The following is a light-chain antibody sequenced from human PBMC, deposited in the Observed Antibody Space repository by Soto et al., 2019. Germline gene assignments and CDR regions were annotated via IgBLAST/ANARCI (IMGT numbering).Light chain of an antibody. J-gene: IGKJ1*01. CDR1: QSVDIN. CDR2: GAS. CDR3: QQHYITPWT. V-gene: IGKV3D-15*01. Sequence: IVLTQSPATLSLSPWERVTLSCMASQSVDINLAWYQQKPGQAPRLLIYGASNRATGIPDRFSGSGSGTDFTHTISSLQSEDFATYYCQQHYITPWTFGQGTKVDI.